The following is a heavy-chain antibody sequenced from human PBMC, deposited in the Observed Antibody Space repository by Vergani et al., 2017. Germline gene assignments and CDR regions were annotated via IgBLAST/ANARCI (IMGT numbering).Heavy chain of an antibody. D-gene: IGHD3-10*01. Sequence: QVQLQESGPGLVKPSETLSLTCTVSGYSISSYYWSWIRQPPGKGLEWIGYIYYSGSTNYNPSLKSRVTISVDTSKNQFSLKLSSVTAADTAVYYCARVRYYYGSGSYPPGYYYGMDVWGQGTTVTVSS. J-gene: IGHJ6*02. CDR2: IYYSGST. CDR3: ARVRYYYGSGSYPPGYYYGMDV. V-gene: IGHV4-59*01. CDR1: GYSISSYY.